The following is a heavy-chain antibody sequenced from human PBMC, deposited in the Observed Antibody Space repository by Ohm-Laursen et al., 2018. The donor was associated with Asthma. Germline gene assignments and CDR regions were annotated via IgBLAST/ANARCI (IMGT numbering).Heavy chain of an antibody. V-gene: IGHV4-34*01. J-gene: IGHJ6*02. CDR2: INHSGST. Sequence: GTLSLTWTVYGGSFSGYYWSWIRQPPGKGLEWIGEINHSGSTNYNPSLKSRVTISVDTSKNQFSLKLSSVTAADTAVYYCARFPLWFGGYGMDVWGQGTTVTVSS. CDR3: ARFPLWFGGYGMDV. D-gene: IGHD3-10*01. CDR1: GGSFSGYY.